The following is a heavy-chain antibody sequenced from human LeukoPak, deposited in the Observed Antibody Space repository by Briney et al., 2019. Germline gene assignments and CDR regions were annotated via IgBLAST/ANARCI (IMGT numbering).Heavy chain of an antibody. Sequence: GGSLRLSCAAFGCTFSSYSMNGVRQAPGKGLEWVSSISSSSSYIYYADSVKGRFTISRDNAKNSLYLQMNSLRAEDTAVYYCARGGASGTNWFDPWGQGTLVTVSS. CDR2: ISSSSSYI. CDR3: ARGGASGTNWFDP. V-gene: IGHV3-21*01. J-gene: IGHJ5*02. CDR1: GCTFSSYS. D-gene: IGHD1-1*01.